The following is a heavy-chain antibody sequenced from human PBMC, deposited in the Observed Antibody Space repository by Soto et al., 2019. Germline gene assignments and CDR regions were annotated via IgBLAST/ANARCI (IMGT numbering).Heavy chain of an antibody. Sequence: QVQMQESGPGLVKPSETLSLTCTVSGDSVRNQYWSWIRRPPGRGLEWIGYIYRSGSTKYNPSLKPRLTISVDTSPTQFSLKLSTVTAADTAVYYCARTLDYGHMDVWGKGTTVTVSS. CDR2: IYRSGST. J-gene: IGHJ6*03. CDR1: GDSVRNQY. V-gene: IGHV4-4*09. CDR3: ARTLDYGHMDV. D-gene: IGHD3-16*01.